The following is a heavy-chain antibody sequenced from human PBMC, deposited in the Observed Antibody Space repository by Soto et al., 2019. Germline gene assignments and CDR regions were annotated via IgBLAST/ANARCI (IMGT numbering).Heavy chain of an antibody. D-gene: IGHD3-9*01. CDR2: IKTKSEGVTT. V-gene: IGHV3-15*01. CDR3: TKVGRYFEWEFEQ. J-gene: IGHJ4*02. CDR1: VFTFINAC. Sequence: GGSXRLSCSASVFTFINACMTLFRHAPGKGLEWLGRIKTKSEGVTTDYDAPVKGRFTISRDDSKSTLYLQMNSLKTEDTAVYYCTKVGRYFEWEFEQWGQRTLVNV.